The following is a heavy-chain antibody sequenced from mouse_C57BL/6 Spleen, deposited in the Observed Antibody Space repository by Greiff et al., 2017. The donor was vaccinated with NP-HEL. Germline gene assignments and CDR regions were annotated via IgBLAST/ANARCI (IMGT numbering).Heavy chain of an antibody. V-gene: IGHV14-2*01. Sequence: DVQLVESGAELVKPGASVKLSCTASGFNIKDSYMHWVKQRTEQGLEWIGRIDPEDGETKYAPKFQGKATITADTSSNTAYLQLSSLTSEDTAVYYCVDGYPTYAMDYWGQGTSVTVSS. CDR1: GFNIKDSY. CDR3: VDGYPTYAMDY. J-gene: IGHJ4*01. CDR2: IDPEDGET. D-gene: IGHD2-3*01.